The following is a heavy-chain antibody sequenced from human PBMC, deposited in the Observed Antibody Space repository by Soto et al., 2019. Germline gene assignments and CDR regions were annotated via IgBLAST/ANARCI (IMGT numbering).Heavy chain of an antibody. CDR2: ISGSGGST. Sequence: VGSLRLSCAASGFTFSSYAMSWVRQAPGKGLEWVSAISGSGGSTYYADSVKGRFTISRDNSKNTLYLQMNSLRAEDTAVYYCAKASLGGYIDYYYGMDVWGQGTTVTVSS. V-gene: IGHV3-23*01. J-gene: IGHJ6*02. D-gene: IGHD5-12*01. CDR3: AKASLGGYIDYYYGMDV. CDR1: GFTFSSYA.